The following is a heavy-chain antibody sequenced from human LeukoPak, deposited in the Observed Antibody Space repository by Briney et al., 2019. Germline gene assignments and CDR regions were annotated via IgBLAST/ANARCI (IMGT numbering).Heavy chain of an antibody. CDR1: GYSISSGYY. V-gene: IGHV4-38-2*02. J-gene: IGHJ4*02. CDR2: IYHSGST. Sequence: PSETLSLTCTVSGYSISSGYYWGWIRQPPGKGLEWIGSIYHSGSTYYNPSLKSRVTISVDTSKNQFSLKLSSVTAADTAVYYCARVLPRGYYFDCWGQGTLVTVSS. CDR3: ARVLPRGYYFDC.